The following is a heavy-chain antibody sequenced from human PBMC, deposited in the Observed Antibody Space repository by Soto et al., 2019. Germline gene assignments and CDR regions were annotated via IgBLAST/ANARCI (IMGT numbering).Heavy chain of an antibody. V-gene: IGHV1-18*01. D-gene: IGHD3-10*01. Sequence: QVQLVQSGAEVKKAGASVKVSCKASGYTFSSYGISWVRQAPGQGLEWMGWISDYNGNTHYAQKFQGRPIMTTDTSTRTAYMELRSLRSADTAVYFCAREGYYSGSGTYSPPRYYGMDVWGQGTTVTVSS. CDR3: AREGYYSGSGTYSPPRYYGMDV. J-gene: IGHJ6*02. CDR2: ISDYNGNT. CDR1: GYTFSSYG.